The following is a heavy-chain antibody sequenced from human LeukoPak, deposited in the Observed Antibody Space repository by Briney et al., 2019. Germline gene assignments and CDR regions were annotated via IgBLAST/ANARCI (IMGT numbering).Heavy chain of an antibody. Sequence: GGSLRLSCAASGFTVSSNYMSWVRQAPGKGLEWVSVIYSGGSTYYADSVKGRFTISRDNSKNTLYLQMNSLRAEDTAVYYCARGRYDILTGYRLIDYCGHGTLVTVSS. D-gene: IGHD3-9*01. J-gene: IGHJ4*01. CDR2: IYSGGST. CDR3: ARGRYDILTGYRLIDY. CDR1: GFTVSSNY. V-gene: IGHV3-66*01.